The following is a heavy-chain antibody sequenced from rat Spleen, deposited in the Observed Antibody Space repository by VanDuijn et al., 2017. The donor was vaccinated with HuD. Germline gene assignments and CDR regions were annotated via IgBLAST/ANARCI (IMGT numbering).Heavy chain of an antibody. V-gene: IGHV5-20*01. D-gene: IGHD1-2*01. J-gene: IGHJ3*01. Sequence: EVQLVESGGDLVQPGRSMKLSCTASGFTFSNYCMPWVRQAPTKGLEWVASISYDGGSTYYRDSVKGRFTISRDNAKSSLYLQMDSLRSEDTATYYCATGLFPRAAIFAHWGQGTLVTVSS. CDR2: ISYDGGST. CDR3: ATGLFPRAAIFAH. CDR1: GFTFSNYC.